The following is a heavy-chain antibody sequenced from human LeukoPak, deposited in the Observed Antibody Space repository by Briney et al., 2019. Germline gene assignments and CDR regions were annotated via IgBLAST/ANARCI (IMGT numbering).Heavy chain of an antibody. Sequence: PSETLSLTCTVSNGSFNSYYWSWFRQPPGKGLECIASIYSSGSTNYNPSLKNRVTISVDTSKNQFSLQLCSVTAADTAVYYCARLRYAGSYVDYWGQGTLVTVSS. CDR1: NGSFNSYY. CDR2: IYSSGST. J-gene: IGHJ4*02. D-gene: IGHD1-26*01. V-gene: IGHV4-59*08. CDR3: ARLRYAGSYVDY.